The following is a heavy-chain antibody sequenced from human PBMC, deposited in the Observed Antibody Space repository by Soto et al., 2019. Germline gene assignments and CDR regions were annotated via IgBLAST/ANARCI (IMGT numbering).Heavy chain of an antibody. D-gene: IGHD1-7*01. Sequence: ETLSLTCAVSGGSFTSNNWWTLVRQPPGQGLEWIGEIYRTGSTNYNPSLKSRVTISLDKSENQFSLKVTSLTAADTAVYYCASRDPGTSVDYWGQGTLVTVSS. V-gene: IGHV4-4*02. CDR3: ASRDPGTSVDY. J-gene: IGHJ4*02. CDR2: IYRTGST. CDR1: GGSFTSNNW.